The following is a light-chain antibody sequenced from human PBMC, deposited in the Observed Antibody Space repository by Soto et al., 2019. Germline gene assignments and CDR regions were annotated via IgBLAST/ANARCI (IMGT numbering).Light chain of an antibody. J-gene: IGKJ5*01. CDR1: QSVSSY. V-gene: IGKV3-11*01. CDR2: DAS. CDR3: QQRSNWIT. Sequence: EIVLTQSPATLSLSPGERATLSCRASQSVSSYLAWYQQKPGQAPRLLIYDASNRATGIPSRFSGSGSGTDFTLTISSLEPEDFAVYNCQQRSNWITIGQGTRLEIK.